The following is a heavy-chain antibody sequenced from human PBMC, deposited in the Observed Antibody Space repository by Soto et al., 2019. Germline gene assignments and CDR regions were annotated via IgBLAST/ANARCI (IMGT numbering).Heavy chain of an antibody. CDR2: ISYSGST. CDR3: ARGHRAMEYYYYYGMDV. V-gene: IGHV4-59*01. Sequence: SETLSLTCSVSGGSISSSFWRWIRQPPGKELEWIGYISYSGSTTYNPSLKSRITLSVDTSKNQFSLRVASVTAADTAVYYCARGHRAMEYYYYYGMDVWGQGTTVTVS. CDR1: GGSISSSF. J-gene: IGHJ6*02. D-gene: IGHD5-18*01.